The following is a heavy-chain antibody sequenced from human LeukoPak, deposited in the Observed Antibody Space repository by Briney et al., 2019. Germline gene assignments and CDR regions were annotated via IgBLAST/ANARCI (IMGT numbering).Heavy chain of an antibody. J-gene: IGHJ4*02. D-gene: IGHD3-22*01. CDR3: ARQSISGSSLSYFDY. Sequence: SETLSLTCTVSGGSISSYYWSCIRQPPGKGLEWIGNIYDSGSTNYNPSLKSRVTISVGTSKNQCSLRLSSVTAADTAVYYCARQSISGSSLSYFDYWGQGTLVTVSS. V-gene: IGHV4-59*01. CDR1: GGSISSYY. CDR2: IYDSGST.